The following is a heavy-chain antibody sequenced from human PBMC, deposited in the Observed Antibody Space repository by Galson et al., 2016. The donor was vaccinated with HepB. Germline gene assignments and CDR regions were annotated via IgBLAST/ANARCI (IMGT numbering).Heavy chain of an antibody. Sequence: SLRLSCAASGFTFDDYAMHWVRQAPGKGLEWVSGISWNSGRIGYADSVKGRFTISRDNAKNSLYLQMNSLRAEDTALYYCAKSSCSGGSCYSTFDYWGQGTLVTVSS. D-gene: IGHD2-15*01. CDR1: GFTFDDYA. J-gene: IGHJ4*02. CDR3: AKSSCSGGSCYSTFDY. CDR2: ISWNSGRI. V-gene: IGHV3-9*01.